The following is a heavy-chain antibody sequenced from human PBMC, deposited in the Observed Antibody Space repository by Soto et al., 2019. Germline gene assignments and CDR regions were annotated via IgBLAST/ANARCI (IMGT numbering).Heavy chain of an antibody. CDR2: IIPIFGTA. V-gene: IGHV1-69*13. D-gene: IGHD6-19*01. CDR1: GGTFSSYA. J-gene: IGHJ6*02. CDR3: ARVAVGGNDYYYYYGMDV. Sequence: SVKVSCKASGGTFSSYAISWVRQAPGQGLEWMGGIIPIFGTANYAQKFQGRVTITADESTSTAYMELSSLRSEDTAVYYCARVAVGGNDYYYYYGMDVWGQGTTVTVSS.